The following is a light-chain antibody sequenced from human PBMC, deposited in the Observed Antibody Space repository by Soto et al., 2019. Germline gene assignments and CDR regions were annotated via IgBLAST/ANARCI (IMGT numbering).Light chain of an antibody. CDR2: EVS. CDR3: SSYTSGSTPYV. V-gene: IGLV2-14*01. J-gene: IGLJ1*01. Sequence: QSALTQPASVSGSPGQSITISCTGTSSDVGGYIYVSWYQQHPGKAPKLMIYEVSNRPSGVSTRFSGSKSGNTASLTISGLQAEDEADYYCSSYTSGSTPYVFGSGTQLTVL. CDR1: SSDVGGYIY.